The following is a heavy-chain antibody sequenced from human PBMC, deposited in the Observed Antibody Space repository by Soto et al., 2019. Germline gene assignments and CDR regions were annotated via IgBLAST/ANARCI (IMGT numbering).Heavy chain of an antibody. Sequence: SVKVSRKTSGGTFSSFAISWVRQAPGQGLEYMGRIIPILGIANYAQKFQGRVTITADKSTSTAYMELSSLRSEDTAVYYCAREDYYGSGGLDWCDPWGQGTLVNVSS. CDR2: IIPILGIA. D-gene: IGHD3-10*01. V-gene: IGHV1-69*04. J-gene: IGHJ5*02. CDR3: AREDYYGSGGLDWCDP. CDR1: GGTFSSFA.